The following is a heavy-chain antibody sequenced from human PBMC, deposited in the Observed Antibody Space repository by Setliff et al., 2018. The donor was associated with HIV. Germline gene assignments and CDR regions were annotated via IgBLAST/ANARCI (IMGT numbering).Heavy chain of an antibody. J-gene: IGHJ4*02. CDR1: GVSITTDGYY. Sequence: SETLSLTCSVSGVSITTDGYYWSWLRHYPGKGLEWFGYMYHSGSTYYNASLASRLIMSLDPSKNQFSLKLNSMTAADTAMYYCAGGRYFRDIRDSRFDFWGQGMLVTVSS. CDR3: AGGRYFRDIRDSRFDF. CDR2: MYHSGST. D-gene: IGHD3-9*01. V-gene: IGHV4-31*03.